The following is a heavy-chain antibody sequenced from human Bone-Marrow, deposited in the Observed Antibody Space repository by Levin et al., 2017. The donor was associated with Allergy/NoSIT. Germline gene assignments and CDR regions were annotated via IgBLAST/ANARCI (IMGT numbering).Heavy chain of an antibody. CDR3: VRHVQANWGPYYLDF. D-gene: IGHD7-27*01. J-gene: IGHJ4*02. Sequence: GGSLRLSCQASGYMFSNYWIGWVRQVPGKGLEWMGIIYPDDSQTLYSPSFQGQVTISADKSVTTAYLQWSSLRASDTAIYYCVRHVQANWGPYYLDFWGQGTLVTVSS. CDR2: IYPDDSQT. V-gene: IGHV5-51*01. CDR1: GYMFSNYW.